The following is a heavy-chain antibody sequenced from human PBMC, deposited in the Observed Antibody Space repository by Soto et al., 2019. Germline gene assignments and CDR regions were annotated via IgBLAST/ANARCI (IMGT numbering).Heavy chain of an antibody. CDR2: ISFDGSNK. J-gene: IGHJ6*02. CDR1: GLSLRSFG. CDR3: AKATTEDGMDV. Sequence: GGSLRLSCAASGLSLRSFGIHWVRQAPGKGLEWVAVISFDGSNKYYTDSVKGRFTISRDNSKNTLYLQMNSLRTEDTAVYYCAKATTEDGMDVWGQETTVTVSS. D-gene: IGHD4-4*01. V-gene: IGHV3-30*18.